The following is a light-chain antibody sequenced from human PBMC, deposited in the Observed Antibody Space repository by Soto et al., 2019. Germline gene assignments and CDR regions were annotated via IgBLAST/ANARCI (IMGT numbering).Light chain of an antibody. CDR3: NSFTSDSAYV. V-gene: IGLV2-14*01. CDR1: NSDIGDYNY. J-gene: IGLJ1*01. Sequence: QSVLTQPASVSGSPGQSITISCTGTNSDIGDYNYVSWYQHHPGKAPKLMIYEVSYRPSGVSNRFSGSKSGNTASLTISGLQAEDEADYYCNSFTSDSAYVFGTGTKVTVL. CDR2: EVS.